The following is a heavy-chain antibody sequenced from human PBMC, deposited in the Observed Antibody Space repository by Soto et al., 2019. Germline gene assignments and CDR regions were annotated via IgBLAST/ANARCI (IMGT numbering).Heavy chain of an antibody. V-gene: IGHV3-66*01. D-gene: IGHD3-10*01. CDR3: ARGGGGAPVDH. J-gene: IGHJ4*02. Sequence: EVQLVESGGGLVQPGGALRLSCAASGFTVSNNYISWVRQAPGKGLEWVSVIHSGGNTYYADSVKGRFTISRDNSKNTLHLQMNSLRVEDKAVYYCARGGGGAPVDHWGQGTLVTVSS. CDR2: IHSGGNT. CDR1: GFTVSNNY.